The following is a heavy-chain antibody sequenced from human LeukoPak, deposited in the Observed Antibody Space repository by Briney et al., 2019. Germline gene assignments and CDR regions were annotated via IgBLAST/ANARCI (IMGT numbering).Heavy chain of an antibody. Sequence: WASVKVSCKASGGTFSSYAISWVRQAPGQGLEWMGGIIPIFGIANYAQKFQGRVTIAADKSTSTAYMELSSLRSEDTAVYYYASRPHYYDSSCYLYWGQGTLVTVSS. CDR2: IIPIFGIA. D-gene: IGHD3-22*01. CDR3: ASRPHYYDSSCYLY. J-gene: IGHJ4*02. V-gene: IGHV1-69*10. CDR1: GGTFSSYA.